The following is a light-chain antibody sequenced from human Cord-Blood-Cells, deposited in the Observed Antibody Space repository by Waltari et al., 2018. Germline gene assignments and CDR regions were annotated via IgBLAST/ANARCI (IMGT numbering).Light chain of an antibody. J-gene: IGLJ2*01. CDR3: SSYTSSSTV. CDR2: DVS. Sequence: QSALTQPASVSGSPGQSINISCTGTSSDVGGYNYVSWYQQHPGKAPKLMIYDVSNRPSGVSNRFSGSKSGNTASLTISGLQAEDEADYYCSSYTSSSTVFGGGTKLTVL. CDR1: SSDVGGYNY. V-gene: IGLV2-14*01.